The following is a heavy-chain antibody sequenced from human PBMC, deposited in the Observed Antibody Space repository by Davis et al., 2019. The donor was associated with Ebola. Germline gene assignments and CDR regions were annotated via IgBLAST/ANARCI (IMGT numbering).Heavy chain of an antibody. V-gene: IGHV3-23*01. J-gene: IGHJ4*02. D-gene: IGHD3-22*01. CDR1: GFTFSSYA. CDR3: TREIYSSGYYPYDY. CDR2: ISGSGGST. Sequence: PSETLSLTCAAPGFTFSSYAMSWVRQAPGKGLASVSTISGSGGSTYYADSVKGRFTISRDNAKNSVYLQMNSLRDEDTAVYYCTREIYSSGYYPYDYWGQGTLVTVSS.